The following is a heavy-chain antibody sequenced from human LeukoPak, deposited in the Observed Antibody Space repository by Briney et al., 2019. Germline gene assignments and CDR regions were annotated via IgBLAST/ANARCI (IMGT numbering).Heavy chain of an antibody. Sequence: KPSETLSLTCAVYGGSFSGYYWSWIRQPPGKGLEWIGEINHSGSTNYNPSLKSRVTISVDTSKNQFSLKLSSVTAADTAVYYCARATGPFYYYYGMDVWGQGTTVTVSS. D-gene: IGHD3-9*01. CDR3: ARATGPFYYYYGMDV. CDR1: GGSFSGYY. V-gene: IGHV4-34*01. CDR2: INHSGST. J-gene: IGHJ6*02.